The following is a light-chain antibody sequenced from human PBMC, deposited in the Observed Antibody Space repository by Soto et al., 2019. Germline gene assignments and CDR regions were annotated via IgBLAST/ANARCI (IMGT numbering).Light chain of an antibody. V-gene: IGLV2-14*03. CDR3: CSYTSSSTYV. J-gene: IGLJ1*01. Sequence: QSALTQPASVSGSPGQSITFSCTGTSSDVGGYNYVSWYQQHPGKAPKLMIYDVTNWPSGVSDRFSGSKSGNTASLTISGLQAEDEADYYCCSYTSSSTYVFGTGTKVTVL. CDR1: SSDVGGYNY. CDR2: DVT.